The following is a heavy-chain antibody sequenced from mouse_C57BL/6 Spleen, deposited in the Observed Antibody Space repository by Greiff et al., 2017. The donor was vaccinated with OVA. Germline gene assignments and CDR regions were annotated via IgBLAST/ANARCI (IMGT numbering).Heavy chain of an antibody. Sequence: QVQLKESGAELVRPGASVTLSCKASGYTFTDYEMHWVKQTPVHGLEWIGAIDPETGGTAYNQKFKGKAILTADKSSSTAYMELRSLTSEDSAVYYCTRERIDYYAMDYWGQGTSVTVSS. CDR2: IDPETGGT. J-gene: IGHJ4*01. CDR1: GYTFTDYE. V-gene: IGHV1-15*01. CDR3: TRERIDYYAMDY.